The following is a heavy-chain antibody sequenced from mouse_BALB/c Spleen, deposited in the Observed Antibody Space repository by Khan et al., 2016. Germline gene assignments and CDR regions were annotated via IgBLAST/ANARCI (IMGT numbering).Heavy chain of an antibody. J-gene: IGHJ3*01. CDR1: GYTFTNYG. V-gene: IGHV9-3*02. D-gene: IGHD2-1*01. Sequence: QIRLVQSGPELKKPGETVKISCKASGYTFTNYGMIWVKQAPGKGLKWMGWINTNTGEPAYAEEFKGRFALSLETSASTAYLQISYLKNEDTATYFCARYGKGTWFAYWGQGTLVTVSA. CDR3: ARYGKGTWFAY. CDR2: INTNTGEP.